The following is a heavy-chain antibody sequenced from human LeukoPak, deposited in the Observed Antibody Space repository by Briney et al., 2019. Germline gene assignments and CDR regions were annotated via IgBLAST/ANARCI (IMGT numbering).Heavy chain of an antibody. D-gene: IGHD3-3*01. J-gene: IGHJ6*02. V-gene: IGHV3-43*02. Sequence: GGSLRLSCAASGFTFDDYAMHWVRQAPEKGLEWVSLISGDGGSTYYADSVKGRFTISRDNSKNSLYLQMNSLRTEDTALYYCAKDSLYDFWSGYYTGIESGYYYGMDVWGQGTTVTVSS. CDR3: AKDSLYDFWSGYYTGIESGYYYGMDV. CDR1: GFTFDDYA. CDR2: ISGDGGST.